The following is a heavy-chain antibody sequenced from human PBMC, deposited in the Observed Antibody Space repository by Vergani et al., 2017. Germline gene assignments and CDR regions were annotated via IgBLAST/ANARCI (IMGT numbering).Heavy chain of an antibody. Sequence: QLQLQESGPGLVKPSETLSLTCTVSGGSISSSSYYWGWIRQPPGKGLEWIGSIYYSGSTYYNPSLKSRVTISVDTSKNQFSLKLSSVTAADTAVYYCARDSQWLVRAFDYWGQGTLVTVSS. CDR3: ARDSQWLVRAFDY. CDR2: IYYSGST. V-gene: IGHV4-39*07. J-gene: IGHJ4*02. CDR1: GGSISSSSYY. D-gene: IGHD6-19*01.